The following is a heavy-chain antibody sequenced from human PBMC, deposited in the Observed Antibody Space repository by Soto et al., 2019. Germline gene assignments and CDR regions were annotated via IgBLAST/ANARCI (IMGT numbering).Heavy chain of an antibody. D-gene: IGHD2-15*01. CDR2: ISSSGSNK. Sequence: GGSRRLSGAASGFTFSSYEMNWVRQAPGKGLEWVSYISSSGSNKNYADSVKGRFTISRNNAKNSLYLRMSSRRAEDTAVYYCARHCIGGSGSYSYYYRMNAWGQGTTVTVSS. CDR1: GFTFSSYE. V-gene: IGHV3-48*03. J-gene: IGHJ6*02. CDR3: ARHCIGGSGSYSYYYRMNA.